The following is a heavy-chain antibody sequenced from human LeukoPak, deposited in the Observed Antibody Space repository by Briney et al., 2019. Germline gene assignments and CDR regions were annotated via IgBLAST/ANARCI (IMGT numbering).Heavy chain of an antibody. D-gene: IGHD1-14*01. J-gene: IGHJ6*03. CDR3: ARDRGNQRGYYYYYMDV. Sequence: PGGSLRLSCAASGFTFSSYAMSWVRQAPGKGLEWVSAISGSGGSTYYADSVKGRFTISRDNAKNSLYLQMNSLRAEDTALYYCARDRGNQRGYYYYYMDVWGKGTTVTVSS. CDR2: ISGSGGST. CDR1: GFTFSSYA. V-gene: IGHV3-23*01.